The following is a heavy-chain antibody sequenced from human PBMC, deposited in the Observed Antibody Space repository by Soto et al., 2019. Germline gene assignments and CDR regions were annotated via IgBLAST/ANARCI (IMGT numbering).Heavy chain of an antibody. CDR3: AREVRRITIFGVISNFDY. D-gene: IGHD3-3*01. V-gene: IGHV4-59*01. CDR1: GGSISSYY. Sequence: SETLSRTCTVSGGSISSYYWSWIRQPPGKGLEWIGYIYYSGSTNYNPSLKSRVTIAVDTSKNQFSLKLSSVTAADTAVYYCAREVRRITIFGVISNFDYWGQGTLVTVSS. J-gene: IGHJ4*02. CDR2: IYYSGST.